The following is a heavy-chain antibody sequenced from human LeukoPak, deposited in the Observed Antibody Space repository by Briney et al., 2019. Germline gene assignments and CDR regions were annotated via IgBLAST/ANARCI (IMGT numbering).Heavy chain of an antibody. CDR2: IYTSGST. CDR3: ARDPIAVADPNREYDYYYYMDV. J-gene: IGHJ6*03. V-gene: IGHV4-4*07. CDR1: GGSISSYY. Sequence: SETLSLTCTVSGGSISSYYWSWIRRPAGKGLECIGRIYTSGSTNYNPSLKSRVTMSVDTSKNQFSLKLSSVTAADTAVYYCARDPIAVADPNREYDYYYYMDVWGKGTTVTVSS. D-gene: IGHD6-19*01.